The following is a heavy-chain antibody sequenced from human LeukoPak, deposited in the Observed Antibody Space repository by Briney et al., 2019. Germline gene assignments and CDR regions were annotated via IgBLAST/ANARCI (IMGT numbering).Heavy chain of an antibody. Sequence: SETLSLTCTVSGGSISSGGYYWSWIRQPPGKGLEWIGYIYHSGSTYYNPSLKSRVTISVDRSKNQFSLSLTSVTAADTAVYYCARDPGENYPYNWFDPWGQGTLVTVSS. CDR2: IYHSGST. CDR3: ARDPGENYPYNWFDP. CDR1: GGSISSGGYY. J-gene: IGHJ5*02. D-gene: IGHD5-24*01. V-gene: IGHV4-30-2*01.